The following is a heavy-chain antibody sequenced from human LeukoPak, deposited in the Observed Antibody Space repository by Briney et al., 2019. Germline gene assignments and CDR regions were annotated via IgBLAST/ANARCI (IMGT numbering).Heavy chain of an antibody. CDR3: ARVTVVVTASHAFDI. D-gene: IGHD2-21*02. CDR2: ISAYNGNT. J-gene: IGHJ3*02. Sequence: ASVKASCKASGYTFTSYGISWVRQAPGQGLEWMGWISAYNGNTNYAQKLQGRVTMTTATSTSTAYMELRSLRSDDTAVYYCARVTVVVTASHAFDIWGQGTMVTVSS. V-gene: IGHV1-18*01. CDR1: GYTFTSYG.